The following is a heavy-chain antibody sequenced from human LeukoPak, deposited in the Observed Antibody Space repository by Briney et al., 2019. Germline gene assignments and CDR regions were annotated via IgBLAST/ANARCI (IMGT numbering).Heavy chain of an antibody. D-gene: IGHD2-2*01. Sequence: GGSLRLSCAASGFTFSSYAMTWVRQAPGKGLEWVSGIGGSGGTTYYADSVKGRFTISRDNSNNTLYLQMNSLRAEDAAVYYCAKDRWDSVIVPALGDLGYWGQGTLVTVSS. CDR2: IGGSGGTT. CDR3: AKDRWDSVIVPALGDLGY. V-gene: IGHV3-23*01. CDR1: GFTFSSYA. J-gene: IGHJ4*02.